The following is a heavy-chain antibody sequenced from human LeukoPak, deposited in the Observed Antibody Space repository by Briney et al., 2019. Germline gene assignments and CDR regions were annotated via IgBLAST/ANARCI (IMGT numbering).Heavy chain of an antibody. CDR1: GGPISSYY. CDR2: IYTSGST. CDR3: ARVTLDRLDY. V-gene: IGHV4-4*07. J-gene: IGHJ4*02. Sequence: SETLSLTCTVSGGPISSYYWSWIRQPAGKGLEWIGRIYTSGSTNYNPSLKSRVTMSVDTSKNQFSLKLSTVTAADTSVYYCARVTLDRLDYWGQGTLVTVSS. D-gene: IGHD1-14*01.